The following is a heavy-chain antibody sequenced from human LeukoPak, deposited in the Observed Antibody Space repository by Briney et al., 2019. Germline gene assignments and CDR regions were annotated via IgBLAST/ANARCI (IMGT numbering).Heavy chain of an antibody. V-gene: IGHV3-64*01. CDR2: ISSNGGST. Sequence: PGGSLRLSCAASGFTLSSYGMHWVRQAPGKGLEYVSAISSNGGSTYYANSVKGRFTISRDNSKNTLYLQMGSLRAEDMAVYYCAREGGGAPSGYDLYYYYYGMDVWGQGTTVTVSS. D-gene: IGHD5-12*01. J-gene: IGHJ6*02. CDR3: AREGGGAPSGYDLYYYYYGMDV. CDR1: GFTLSSYG.